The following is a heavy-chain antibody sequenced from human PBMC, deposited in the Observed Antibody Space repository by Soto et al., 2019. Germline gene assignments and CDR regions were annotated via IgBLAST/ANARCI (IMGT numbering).Heavy chain of an antibody. V-gene: IGHV1-69*12. CDR2: IIPIFGTA. D-gene: IGHD3-22*01. J-gene: IGHJ4*02. CDR1: VGAFSSYA. CDR3: AKRAHYYDSSDQEPFFDY. Sequence: QVQLVQSGAEVKKPGSSVKVSCKDSVGAFSSYAISWVRQAPGQGLEWMGGIIPIFGTANYAQKFQGRVTITADESTSTAYMELSSLRSEDTAVYYCAKRAHYYDSSDQEPFFDYWGQVTLVTVSS.